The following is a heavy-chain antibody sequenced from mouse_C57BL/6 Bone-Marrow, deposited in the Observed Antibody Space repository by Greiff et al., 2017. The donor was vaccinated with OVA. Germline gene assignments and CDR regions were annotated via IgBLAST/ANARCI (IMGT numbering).Heavy chain of an antibody. CDR2: ISDGGSYT. CDR3: AREGGANLYYAMDY. J-gene: IGHJ4*01. Sequence: EVMLVESGGGLVKPGGSLKLSCAASGFTFSSYAMSWVRQTPEKRLEWVATISDGGSYTYYPDNVKGRFTISRDNTKNNLYLQMSHLKSEDTAMYYCAREGGANLYYAMDYWGQGTSVTVSS. V-gene: IGHV5-4*01. CDR1: GFTFSSYA.